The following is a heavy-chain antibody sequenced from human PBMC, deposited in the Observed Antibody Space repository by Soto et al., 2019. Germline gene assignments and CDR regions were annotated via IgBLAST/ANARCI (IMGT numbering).Heavy chain of an antibody. CDR3: ARARWYDAFDV. J-gene: IGHJ3*01. D-gene: IGHD2-15*01. CDR1: CFFISGGNY. CDR2: IFHGGNT. V-gene: IGHV4-38-2*01. Sequence: PSETLSLTCAVSCFFISGGNYWGWIRKPPGKGLEWIGSIFHGGNTYYNPSLKSRVTISVDMSKNQFSLKLNSVTAADTAVYYCARARWYDAFDVWGQGTVVTVSS.